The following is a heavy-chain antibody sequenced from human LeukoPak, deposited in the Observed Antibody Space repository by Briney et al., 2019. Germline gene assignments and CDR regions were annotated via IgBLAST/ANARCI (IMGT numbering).Heavy chain of an antibody. D-gene: IGHD4-17*01. Sequence: SETLSLTCTVSSSPISGYYWTWIRQPPGKGLEWIGYVYDGGRSDYNPSLGSRVTISVDTSKNQVFLNLRSVTAADTAVYYCARGSVTPDAGYWGPGTLVTVSS. V-gene: IGHV4-59*01. CDR2: VYDGGRS. CDR3: ARGSVTPDAGY. J-gene: IGHJ4*02. CDR1: SSPISGYY.